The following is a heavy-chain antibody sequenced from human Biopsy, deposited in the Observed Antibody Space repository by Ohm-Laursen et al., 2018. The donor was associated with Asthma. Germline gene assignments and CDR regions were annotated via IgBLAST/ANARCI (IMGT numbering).Heavy chain of an antibody. Sequence: SLRLSCTAPGFVFSQCGMHWVRQGSGKGLEWVALVSSDGHNKYYEDSVKGRFTISRDNSRNRLYLQINRLTVEDSAVYFCARQSGQDYGDSSGFDIWGQGTKVAVSS. CDR2: VSSDGHNK. CDR3: ARQSGQDYGDSSGFDI. D-gene: IGHD3-22*01. V-gene: IGHV3-30*03. J-gene: IGHJ3*02. CDR1: GFVFSQCG.